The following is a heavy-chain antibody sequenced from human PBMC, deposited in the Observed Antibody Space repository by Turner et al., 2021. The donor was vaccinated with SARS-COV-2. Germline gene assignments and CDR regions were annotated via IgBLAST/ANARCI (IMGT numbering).Heavy chain of an antibody. CDR2: IYYSGST. Sequence: QLQLQESGPGLVKPSETLSLTCTVSGGSISSSTYSWGWIRQPPGKGLEWIGNIYYSGSTYYNPSLKSRVTISVDTSKNQFSLKLSSVTAADTAVYYCATETITMIVVANWYFDLWGRGTLVTVSS. CDR3: ATETITMIVVANWYFDL. CDR1: GGSISSSTYS. D-gene: IGHD3-22*01. J-gene: IGHJ2*01. V-gene: IGHV4-39*02.